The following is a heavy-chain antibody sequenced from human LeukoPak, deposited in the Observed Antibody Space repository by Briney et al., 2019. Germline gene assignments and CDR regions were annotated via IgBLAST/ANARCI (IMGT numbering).Heavy chain of an antibody. D-gene: IGHD3-22*01. CDR1: GFTFSSYA. CDR3: AKISRYYDSSGPIGDY. CDR2: ISGSGGST. J-gene: IGHJ4*02. Sequence: QPGGSLRLSCAASGFTFSSYAMSWVRQAPGKGLEWVSAISGSGGSTYYADSVKGRFTISRDNSKNTLYLQMNSLRAEDTAVYYCAKISRYYDSSGPIGDYWGQGTLVTVSS. V-gene: IGHV3-23*01.